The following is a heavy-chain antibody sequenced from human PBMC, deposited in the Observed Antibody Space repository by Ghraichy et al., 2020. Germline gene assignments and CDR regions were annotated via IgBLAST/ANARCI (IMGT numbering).Heavy chain of an antibody. V-gene: IGHV4-39*07. D-gene: IGHD1-26*01. CDR2: IYYSGST. CDR3: ARRIARYSGSYHQIDY. J-gene: IGHJ4*02. CDR1: GGSISSSSYY. Sequence: SETLSLTCTVSGGSISSSSYYWGWIRQPPGKGLEWIGSIYYSGSTYYNPSLKSRVTISVDTSKNQFSLKLSSVTAADTAVYYCARRIARYSGSYHQIDYWGQGTLVTVSS.